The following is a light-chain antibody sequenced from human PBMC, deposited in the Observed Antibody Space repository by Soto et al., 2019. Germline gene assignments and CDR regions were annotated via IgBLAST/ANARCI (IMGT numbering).Light chain of an antibody. CDR2: LGS. CDR3: MQALQTPRT. Sequence: EIVMTQSPLSLTVTPGEPASISCKSTQSLLHSNGNTFLDWYMQKPGQSPQLLISLGSRRAPGAPDRVSGSGSGTDFTLRISTVEADDAGIYYCMQALQTPRTFGQGTKLEI. CDR1: QSLLHSNGNTF. V-gene: IGKV2-28*01. J-gene: IGKJ1*01.